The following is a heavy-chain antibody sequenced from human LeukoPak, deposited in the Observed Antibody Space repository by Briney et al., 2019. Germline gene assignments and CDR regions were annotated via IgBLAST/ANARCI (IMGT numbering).Heavy chain of an antibody. CDR3: ARDYGDFGRFDY. D-gene: IGHD4-17*01. Sequence: NPSETLSLTCTVSGGSISSYYWSWIRQPPGKGLEWIGYIYYSGSTNYNPSLKSRVTISVDTSKNQFSLELSSVTAADTAVYYCARDYGDFGRFDYWGQGTLVTVSS. CDR2: IYYSGST. J-gene: IGHJ4*02. CDR1: GGSISSYY. V-gene: IGHV4-59*01.